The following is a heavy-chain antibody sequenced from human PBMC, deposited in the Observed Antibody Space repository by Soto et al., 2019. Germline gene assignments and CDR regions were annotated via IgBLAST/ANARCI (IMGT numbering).Heavy chain of an antibody. J-gene: IGHJ4*02. CDR1: GFSLSTSRVG. D-gene: IGHD1-26*01. CDR2: IYWDDAK. V-gene: IGHV2-5*02. Sequence: QITLKESGPTLVKPTQTLTLTCTFSGFSLSTSRVGVGWIRQPPGKALEWLAVIYWDDAKTYRPSLKSRLTITKDTSKNQVALTMTNMDPLDTAPYYCAPAYGGRSLFWGQGTLVTVSS. CDR3: APAYGGRSLF.